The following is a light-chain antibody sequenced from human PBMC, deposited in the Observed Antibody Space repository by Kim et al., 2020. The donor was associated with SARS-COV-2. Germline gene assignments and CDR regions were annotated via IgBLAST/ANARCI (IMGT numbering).Light chain of an antibody. CDR2: DAS. V-gene: IGKV3-20*01. Sequence: SPGERATLSGRASQSVSSTYLAWYQQKPGQAPRLLIYDASSRATGIPDRFSGSGSGTDFTLTISRLEPEDFAVYYCQQYGSSPPYSFGQGTKLEIK. J-gene: IGKJ2*03. CDR3: QQYGSSPPYS. CDR1: QSVSSTY.